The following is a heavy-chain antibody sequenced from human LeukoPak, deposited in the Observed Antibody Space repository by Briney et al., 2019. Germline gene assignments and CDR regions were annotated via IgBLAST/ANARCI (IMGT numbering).Heavy chain of an antibody. CDR1: GYTFTDYF. CDR2: INPNIGEA. J-gene: IGHJ5*01. CDR3: ARMALDGGDSIGFDS. Sequence: ASVKVSCKASGYTFTDYFIPWVRQAPGQGLEWMGWINPNIGEANYAQKFQDRVTMTRDRYINTAYMELSRLTSDDTAVYYCARMALDGGDSIGFDSWGQGTLVTVSS. V-gene: IGHV1-2*02. D-gene: IGHD2-21*02.